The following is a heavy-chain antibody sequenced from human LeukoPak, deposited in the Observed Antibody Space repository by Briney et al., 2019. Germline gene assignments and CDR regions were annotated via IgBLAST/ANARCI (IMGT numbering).Heavy chain of an antibody. J-gene: IGHJ4*02. CDR1: GFTFSAYG. D-gene: IGHD5-24*01. CDR2: ISYDGSYQ. Sequence: GGSLLLSCAVSGFTFSAYGMHWVRQAPGKGLEWVAVISYDGSYQAYADSVKGRFTVSRDSSKNTLYLQLSSLRPEDTGLYYCARERRRDGYNYKDYWGQGTQVSVSS. V-gene: IGHV3-30*04. CDR3: ARERRRDGYNYKDY.